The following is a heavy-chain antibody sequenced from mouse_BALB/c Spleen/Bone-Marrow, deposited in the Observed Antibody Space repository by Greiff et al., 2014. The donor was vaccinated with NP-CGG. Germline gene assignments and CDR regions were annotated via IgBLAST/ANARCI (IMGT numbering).Heavy chain of an antibody. V-gene: IGHV1S135*01. D-gene: IGHD2-12*01. CDR1: GYSFTGYN. CDR2: IDPYSGGT. Sequence: EVQLQQSGPELEKPGASVRMSCKASGYSFTGYNINWVRQSNGKSLEWIGYIDPYSGGTSYYQRFKDRATLTVDKSSSTAYMQLKSPTSEDSAVYYCARSLLRRDALDYWGQGTSVTVSS. CDR3: ARSLLRRDALDY. J-gene: IGHJ4*01.